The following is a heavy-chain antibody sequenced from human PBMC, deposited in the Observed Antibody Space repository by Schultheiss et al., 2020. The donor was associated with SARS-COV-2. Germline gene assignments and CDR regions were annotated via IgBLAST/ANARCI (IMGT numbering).Heavy chain of an antibody. CDR1: GFTFTSSA. V-gene: IGHV1-18*01. J-gene: IGHJ4*02. D-gene: IGHD3-22*01. CDR2: ISAYNGNT. Sequence: ASVKVSCKASGFTFTSSAVQWVRQAPGQGLEWMGWISAYNGNTNYAQKLQGRVTMTTDTSTSTAYMELRSLRSDDTAVYYCARGGDSSGYYYLLFDYWGQGTLVTVSS. CDR3: ARGGDSSGYYYLLFDY.